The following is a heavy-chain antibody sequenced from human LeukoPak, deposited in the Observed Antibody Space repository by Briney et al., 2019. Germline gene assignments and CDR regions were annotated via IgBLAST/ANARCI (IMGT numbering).Heavy chain of an antibody. CDR1: GFTFSDYY. Sequence: MTGGSLRLSCAAPGFTFSDYYMSWIRQAPGKGLEWVSYISSSGSTIYYADSVKGRFTISRDNAKNSLYLQMNSLRAEDTAVYYCAREGHTPTVTTYWGQGTLVTVSS. CDR3: AREGHTPTVTTY. V-gene: IGHV3-11*01. CDR2: ISSSGSTI. J-gene: IGHJ4*02. D-gene: IGHD4-17*01.